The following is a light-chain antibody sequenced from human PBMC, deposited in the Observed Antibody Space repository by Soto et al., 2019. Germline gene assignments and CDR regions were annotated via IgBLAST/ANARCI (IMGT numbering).Light chain of an antibody. V-gene: IGKV1-39*01. CDR3: QQSHNIPRT. Sequence: DIQMTQSPSSLSASVGVRVTITCRASQSIGTSLVWYQQKPNEAPKLVIYGASTLQSGVSSGFRGSGSGTDFTLTITSLQPEDFATYYCQQSHNIPRTFGQGTKVDIK. CDR2: GAS. CDR1: QSIGTS. J-gene: IGKJ1*01.